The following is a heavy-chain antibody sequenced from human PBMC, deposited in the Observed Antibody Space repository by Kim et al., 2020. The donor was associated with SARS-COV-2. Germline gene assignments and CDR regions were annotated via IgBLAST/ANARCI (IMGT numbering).Heavy chain of an antibody. CDR3: ARGRGWLRLSYHYYGMDV. J-gene: IGHJ6*02. CDR2: INHSGST. Sequence: SETLSLTCAVYGGSFSGYYWSWIRQPPGKGLEWIGEINHSGSTNYNPSLKSRVTISVDTSKNQFSLKLSSVTAADTAVYYCARGRGWLRLSYHYYGMDVWGQGTTVTVSS. CDR1: GGSFSGYY. V-gene: IGHV4-34*01. D-gene: IGHD5-12*01.